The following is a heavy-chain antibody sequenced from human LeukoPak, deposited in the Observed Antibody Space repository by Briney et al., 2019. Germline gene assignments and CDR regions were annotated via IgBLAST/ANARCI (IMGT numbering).Heavy chain of an antibody. CDR2: IKSKTDGGTT. V-gene: IGHV3-15*01. Sequence: GGSLRLSCAASGFTFSNAWMSWVRQAPGKGLEWVGRIKSKTDGGTTDYAAPVKGRFTISRDDSKNTLYLQMNSLKTEDTAVYYCTTDFVKWSAAGLDAFDIWGQGTMVTVSS. D-gene: IGHD6-13*01. CDR3: TTDFVKWSAAGLDAFDI. CDR1: GFTFSNAW. J-gene: IGHJ3*02.